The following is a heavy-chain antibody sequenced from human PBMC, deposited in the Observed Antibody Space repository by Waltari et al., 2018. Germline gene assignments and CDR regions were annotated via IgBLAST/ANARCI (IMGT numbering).Heavy chain of an antibody. D-gene: IGHD2-15*01. CDR2: IYPGDSDT. CDR3: ARGLGDCSGGSCYSGY. Sequence: EVQLVQSGAEVKKPGESLKISCKGSGYSFPSYWIGWVRQMPGKGLEWMGIIYPGDSDTRYSPSFQGQVTISADKSIRTAYLQWSSLKASDTAMYYCARGLGDCSGGSCYSGYWGQGTLVTVSS. CDR1: GYSFPSYW. V-gene: IGHV5-51*01. J-gene: IGHJ4*02.